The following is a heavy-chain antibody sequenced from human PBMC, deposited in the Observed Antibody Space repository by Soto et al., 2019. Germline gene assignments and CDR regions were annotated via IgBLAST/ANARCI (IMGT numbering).Heavy chain of an antibody. J-gene: IGHJ6*02. Sequence: SAKVSWKASRVTFSCYASSWARQAQEQGLEWMGGIIPIFGTANYAQKFQGRVTITADESTSTAYMELSSLRSEDTAVYYCAREPIFGVVTTLYGMDVWGQGTTVTVSS. CDR3: AREPIFGVVTTLYGMDV. CDR2: IIPIFGTA. CDR1: RVTFSCYA. V-gene: IGHV1-69*01. D-gene: IGHD3-3*01.